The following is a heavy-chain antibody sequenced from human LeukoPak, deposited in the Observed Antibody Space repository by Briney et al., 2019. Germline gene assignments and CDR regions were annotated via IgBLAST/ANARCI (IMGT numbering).Heavy chain of an antibody. CDR1: VYTFPSYG. Sequence: GASVKVSCKPSVYTFPSYGSSRVRLAPGPGREWMGWIRAYSCNTDYAQNLQGRVTMTTDTATSTAYMELRSLRSDDTAVYYCARDSYDSSDKGSNYNWFDPWGQGTLVTVSS. J-gene: IGHJ5*02. CDR2: IRAYSCNT. CDR3: ARDSYDSSDKGSNYNWFDP. D-gene: IGHD3-22*01. V-gene: IGHV1-18*01.